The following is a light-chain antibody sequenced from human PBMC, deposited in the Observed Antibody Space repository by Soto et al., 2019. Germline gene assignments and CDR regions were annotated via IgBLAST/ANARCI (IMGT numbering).Light chain of an antibody. V-gene: IGKV3-20*01. CDR1: QSVSSSY. Sequence: EIVLTQSPGTLSLSPGERATLSCRASQSVSSSYLAWYQQKPGQAPRLLMYAASSRATGIPDRFSGSGSGTDFSLTISRLEPEDFAVYYYQQHYGSPPYTFGQGTKLEIK. CDR3: QQHYGSPPYT. J-gene: IGKJ2*01. CDR2: AAS.